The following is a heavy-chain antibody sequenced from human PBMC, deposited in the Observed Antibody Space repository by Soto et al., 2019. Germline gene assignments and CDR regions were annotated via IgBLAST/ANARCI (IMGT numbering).Heavy chain of an antibody. CDR3: VRAGINGLAP. D-gene: IGHD6-13*01. Sequence: QVQLVQSGAEVKKPGASVKLSCKASGYVFTSFNMHWVRQAPGQGLEWMGMINPSDGRTEYAQKFQGRVTVTSDTSTSTVYMVLNTLRSEETAVYYCVRAGINGLAPWGQGTLVTVSA. J-gene: IGHJ5*02. CDR1: GYVFTSFN. CDR2: INPSDGRT. V-gene: IGHV1-46*01.